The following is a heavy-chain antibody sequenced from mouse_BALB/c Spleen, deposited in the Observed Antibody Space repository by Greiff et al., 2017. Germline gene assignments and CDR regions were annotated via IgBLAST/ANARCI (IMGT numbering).Heavy chain of an antibody. CDR2: ISSGGSYT. D-gene: IGHD1-1*01. V-gene: IGHV5-6*01. J-gene: IGHJ1*01. CDR3: ARDTTVVAWYFDV. CDR1: GFTFSSYG. Sequence: EVQGVESGGDLVKPGGSLKLSCAASGFTFSSYGMSWVRQTPDKRLEWVANISSGGSYTYYPDSVKGRFTISRDNAKNTLYLQMSSLKSEDTAMYYCARDTTVVAWYFDVWGAGTTVTVSS.